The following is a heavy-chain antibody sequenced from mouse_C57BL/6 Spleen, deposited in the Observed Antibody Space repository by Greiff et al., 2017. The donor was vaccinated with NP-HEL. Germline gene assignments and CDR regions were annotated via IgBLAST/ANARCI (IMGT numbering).Heavy chain of an antibody. CDR2: INPYNGGT. CDR3: ATDSSGYNPPFAY. J-gene: IGHJ3*01. CDR1: GYTFTDYY. Sequence: VQLKESGPVLVKPGASVKMSCKASGYTFTDYYMNWVKQSHGKSLEWIGVINPYNGGTSYNQKFKGKATLTVDKSSSTAYMELNSLTSEDSAVYYCATDSSGYNPPFAYWGQGTLVTVSA. D-gene: IGHD3-2*02. V-gene: IGHV1-19*01.